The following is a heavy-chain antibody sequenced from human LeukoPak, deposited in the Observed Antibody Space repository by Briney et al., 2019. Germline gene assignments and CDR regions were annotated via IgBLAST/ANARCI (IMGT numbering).Heavy chain of an antibody. V-gene: IGHV4-59*08. CDR1: GGSISSYY. CDR3: ARHSAVTGLGDLDY. D-gene: IGHD6-19*01. J-gene: IGHJ4*02. CDR2: IYYSGST. Sequence: ETLSLTCTASGGSISSYYWSWIRQPPGKGLEWIGYIYYSGSTNYNPSLKSRVTISVDRSKNQFSLKPRSVTAADTAVYYCARHSAVTGLGDLDYWGQGTLVTVSS.